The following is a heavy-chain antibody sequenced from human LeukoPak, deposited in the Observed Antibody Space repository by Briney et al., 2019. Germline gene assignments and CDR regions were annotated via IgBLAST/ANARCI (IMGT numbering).Heavy chain of an antibody. J-gene: IGHJ4*02. CDR3: ASLRDGSGYREQKFDY. D-gene: IGHD3-22*01. CDR2: ISYSGST. Sequence: SETLSLTCTVSGGSISSSDYYWGWIRQPPGKGLEWIGNISYSGSTYYSPSLKSRVTISVDTSKNQFSLKLSSVTAADTAVYYCASLRDGSGYREQKFDYWGQGTLVTVSS. V-gene: IGHV4-39*01. CDR1: GGSISSSDYY.